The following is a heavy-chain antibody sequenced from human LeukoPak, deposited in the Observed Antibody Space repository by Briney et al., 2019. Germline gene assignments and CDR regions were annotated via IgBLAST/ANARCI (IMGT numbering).Heavy chain of an antibody. CDR3: IRDGLGTSPYDL. CDR2: INSDGSNI. V-gene: IGHV3-74*01. J-gene: IGHJ5*02. Sequence: GGSLRLSCETSGFIFSNCWMTWVRQAPGKGLVWVSHINSDGSNIRYADSVKGRFTISRDNAKNSLYLQMDSLRPEDTAVYYCIRDGLGTSPYDLWGQGALVTVSS. CDR1: GFIFSNCW. D-gene: IGHD7-27*01.